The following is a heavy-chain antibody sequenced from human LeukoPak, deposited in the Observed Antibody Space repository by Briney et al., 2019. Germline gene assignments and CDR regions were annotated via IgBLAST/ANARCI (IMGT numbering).Heavy chain of an antibody. V-gene: IGHV3-7*01. CDR1: GFTFSSYW. J-gene: IGHJ4*02. CDR3: AVGGGYDPPFFDY. CDR2: IKQDGSEK. Sequence: PGGSLGLSCAASGFTFSSYWMSWVRQAPGKGLEWVANIKQDGSEKYYVDSVKGRFTISRDNAKNSLYLQMNSLRAEDTAVYYCAVGGGYDPPFFDYWGQGTLVTVSS. D-gene: IGHD5-12*01.